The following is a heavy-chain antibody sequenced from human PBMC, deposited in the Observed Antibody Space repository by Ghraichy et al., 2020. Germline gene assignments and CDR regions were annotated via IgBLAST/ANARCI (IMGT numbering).Heavy chain of an antibody. Sequence: GGSLRLSCEASGFPFSAYSMNWVRLAPGKGLEWVSSITGSSDHIYYADSVKGRFTISRDNTKNSVYLQMISLRAEDTAMYFCARSILLWSGGMKYFDYWGRGTLVTVSS. CDR1: GFPFSAYS. J-gene: IGHJ4*02. CDR2: ITGSSDHI. V-gene: IGHV3-21*01. CDR3: ARSILLWSGGMKYFDY. D-gene: IGHD2-21*01.